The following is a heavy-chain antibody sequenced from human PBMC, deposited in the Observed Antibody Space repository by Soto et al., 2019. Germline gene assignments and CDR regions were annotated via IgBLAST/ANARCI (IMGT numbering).Heavy chain of an antibody. CDR3: AKDQARAASHGID. J-gene: IGHJ3*01. V-gene: IGHV3-30*18. CDR1: GFTFNNYG. Sequence: VQLVECGGGVVQPGRSLRLSCAASGFTFNNYGMHWARQAPGKGLEWVAAISNDGSDKYYADSVKGRLTISRDNSKNTVFLQMSSLRAEDTAVYYCAKDQARAASHGIDWGQGTMVTVSS. CDR2: ISNDGSDK. D-gene: IGHD6-13*01.